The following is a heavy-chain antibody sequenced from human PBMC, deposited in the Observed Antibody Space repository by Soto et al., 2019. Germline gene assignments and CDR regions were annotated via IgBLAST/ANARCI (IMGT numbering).Heavy chain of an antibody. J-gene: IGHJ4*01. CDR1: GFTFSSYW. V-gene: IGHV3-7*01. Sequence: PGGSLRLSCAASGFTFSSYWMSWVRQAPGKGLEWVANIKQDGSEKYYVDSVKGRFTISRDNAENSVILQMNSLRDEDSAVYFCVRDRDLYRDMFHADLWGQGTLVTVSS. CDR3: VRDRDLYRDMFHADL. D-gene: IGHD3-10*02. CDR2: IKQDGSEK.